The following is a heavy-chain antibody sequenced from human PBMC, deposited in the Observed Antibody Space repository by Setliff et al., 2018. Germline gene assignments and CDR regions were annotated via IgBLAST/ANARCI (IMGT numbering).Heavy chain of an antibody. J-gene: IGHJ4*02. CDR1: GYTLTELS. Sequence: GASVKVSCKVSGYTLTELSMHWVRQAPGKGLEWMGGFDPEDGETIYAQKFQGRVTMTTDTSTSTAYMELSSLTSEDTAIYYCARGDVYSGSYYHFDYWGQGTLVTV. V-gene: IGHV1-24*01. CDR3: ARGDVYSGSYYHFDY. CDR2: FDPEDGET. D-gene: IGHD1-26*01.